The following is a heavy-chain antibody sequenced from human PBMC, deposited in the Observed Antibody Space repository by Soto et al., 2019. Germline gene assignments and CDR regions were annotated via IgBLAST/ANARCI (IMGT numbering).Heavy chain of an antibody. V-gene: IGHV2-5*02. CDR1: GFSLTTIGVG. D-gene: IGHD3-16*02. Sequence: SGPTLVNPAQTLTLTCTFSGFSLTTIGVGVGWIRQPPGKALELLGVIYWDDDKSYSPSLKSRLTITKDTSKNQVVLTMTNMDPVDTATYCCARNRYTGGSFDPWGQGTLVTVSS. CDR2: IYWDDDK. CDR3: ARNRYTGGSFDP. J-gene: IGHJ5*02.